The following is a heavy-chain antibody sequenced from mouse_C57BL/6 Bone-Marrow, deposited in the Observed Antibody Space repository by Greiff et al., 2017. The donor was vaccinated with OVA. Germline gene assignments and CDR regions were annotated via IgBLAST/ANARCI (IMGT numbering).Heavy chain of an antibody. CDR2: ISYSGST. J-gene: IGHJ3*01. Sequence: EVQLQQSGPGLVKPSQTLSLTCSASGYSITSDYWNWIRKFPGNKLEYMGYISYSGSTYYNPSLKSRISITRDTSKNQYYLQLNSVTTEDTATYYCAMDSSGPFAYWGQGTLVTVSA. V-gene: IGHV3-8*01. D-gene: IGHD3-2*02. CDR1: GYSITSDY. CDR3: AMDSSGPFAY.